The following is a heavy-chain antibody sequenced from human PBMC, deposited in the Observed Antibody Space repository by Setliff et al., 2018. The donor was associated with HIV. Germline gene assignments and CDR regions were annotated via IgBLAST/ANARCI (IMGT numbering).Heavy chain of an antibody. D-gene: IGHD3-10*01. J-gene: IGHJ5*02. CDR2: ISSSSSYI. CDR1: GFTFSSYS. Sequence: GSLRLSCAASGFTFSSYSMNWVRQAPGKGLEWVSSISSSSSYIYYADSVKGRFTISRDNAKNSLYLQMNSLRAQDTAIYYCAKDPRGSMVRGLINYFDPWG. V-gene: IGHV3-21*04. CDR3: AKDPRGSMVRGLINYFDP.